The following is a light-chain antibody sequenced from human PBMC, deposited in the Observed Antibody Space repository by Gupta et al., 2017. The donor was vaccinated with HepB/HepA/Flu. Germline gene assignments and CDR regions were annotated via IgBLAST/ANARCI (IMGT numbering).Light chain of an antibody. CDR2: KAS. Sequence: DIHLTPSPSTLSASVGDRVTITCRASQSVSSWLDWYQQKPGKAPKLLIYKASSLESGVTPRFSGSGSGPEITLTISSLQADDLATYDCQQGSRFGQGTKLENK. CDR1: QSVSSW. V-gene: IGKV1-5*03. CDR3: QQGSR. J-gene: IGKJ2*04.